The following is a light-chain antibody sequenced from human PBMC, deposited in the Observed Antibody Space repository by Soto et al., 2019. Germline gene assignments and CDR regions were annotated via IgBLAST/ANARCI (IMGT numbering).Light chain of an antibody. J-gene: IGKJ1*01. CDR3: QQCCKTPPT. CDR1: QSVFYSSNNKNY. Sequence: DIVMTQSPDSLAVSLGEGATINCKSSQSVFYSSNNKNYLVWYQQKPGQPPKLIINWASTRESGVPDRFSASGSGKDFTLTISSLQAEDVAGYYCQQCCKTPPTFGQGTKVEIK. CDR2: WAS. V-gene: IGKV4-1*01.